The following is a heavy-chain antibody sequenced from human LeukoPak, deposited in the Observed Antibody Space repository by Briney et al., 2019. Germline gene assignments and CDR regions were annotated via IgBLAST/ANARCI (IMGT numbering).Heavy chain of an antibody. CDR1: GGSISSGSYY. CDR2: IYYSGST. CDR3: AREGWLRRFDY. V-gene: IGHV4-39*02. J-gene: IGHJ4*02. D-gene: IGHD5-12*01. Sequence: SETLSLTCTVSGGSISSGSYYWGWIRQPPGKGLEWIGSIYYSGSTYYNPSLKSRVTISVDTSKNQFSLQLNSVTPEDTAVYYCAREGWLRRFDYWGQGTLVTVSS.